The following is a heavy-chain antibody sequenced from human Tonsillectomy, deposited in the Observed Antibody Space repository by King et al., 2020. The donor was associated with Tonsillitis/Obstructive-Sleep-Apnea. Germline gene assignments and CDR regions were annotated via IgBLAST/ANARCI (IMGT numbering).Heavy chain of an antibody. V-gene: IGHV4-39*01. CDR2: IYYSGST. CDR1: GGSISSSSYY. CDR3: ASGVLRGYSYGYGY. J-gene: IGHJ4*02. Sequence: QLQESGPGLVKPSETLSLTCTVSGGSISSSSYYWGWIRQPPGKGLEWIGSIYYSGSTYYNPSHKSRVTISVDTSKNQFSLKLSSVTAADTAVYYCASGVLRGYSYGYGYWGQGTLVTVSS. D-gene: IGHD5-18*01.